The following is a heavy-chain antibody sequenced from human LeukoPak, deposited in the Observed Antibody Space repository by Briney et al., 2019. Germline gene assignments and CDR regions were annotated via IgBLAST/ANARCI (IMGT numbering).Heavy chain of an antibody. V-gene: IGHV3-7*01. CDR2: IKQDGSEK. D-gene: IGHD3-10*01. Sequence: PGGSLRLSCAASGFTFSSYWMSWVRQAPGKGLEWVANIKQDGSEKYYVDSVKGRSTISRDNAKNSLYLQMNSLRAEDTAVYYCARVSYYYYGSGSYSQDAFDIWGQGTMVTVSS. J-gene: IGHJ3*02. CDR3: ARVSYYYYGSGSYSQDAFDI. CDR1: GFTFSSYW.